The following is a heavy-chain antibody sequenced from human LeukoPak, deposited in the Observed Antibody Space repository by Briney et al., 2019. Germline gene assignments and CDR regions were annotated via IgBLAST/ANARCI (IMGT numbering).Heavy chain of an antibody. D-gene: IGHD2-2*01. J-gene: IGHJ4*02. CDR2: ISSRNTYI. CDR3: ARSGYCSTPTCDFDY. V-gene: IGHV3-21*06. CDR1: EFTFSSYT. Sequence: GGSLRLSCAASEFTFSSYTMNWDRQDPGKGLEWVSSISSRNTYIYYADSVKGRFTISRDNAKNSVYLQMNSLRAEDTAVYYCARSGYCSTPTCDFDYWGQGTLVTVSS.